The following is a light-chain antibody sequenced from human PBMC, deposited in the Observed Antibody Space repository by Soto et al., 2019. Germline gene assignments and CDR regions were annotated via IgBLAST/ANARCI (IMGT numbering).Light chain of an antibody. Sequence: QSVLTQPPSASGTPGQRVTISCSGSGSNIGGHDVYWYQHLPGTAPKVLIYRNDQRPSGVPDRFSASRSGTSASLAISGLRSEDEADYYCVAWDDSLSGRVFGGGTKLTVL. CDR2: RND. V-gene: IGLV1-47*02. CDR3: VAWDDSLSGRV. J-gene: IGLJ3*02. CDR1: GSNIGGHD.